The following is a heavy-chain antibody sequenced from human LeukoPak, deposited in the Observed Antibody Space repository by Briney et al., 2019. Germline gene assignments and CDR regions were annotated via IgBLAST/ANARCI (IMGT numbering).Heavy chain of an antibody. CDR3: AKWADYGSGRRDWVFDY. J-gene: IGHJ4*02. V-gene: IGHV3-23*01. D-gene: IGHD3-10*01. Sequence: GGSLRLSCAASGFTFSSYATSWVRQAPGKGLEWVSAISGSGGSTYYADSVKGRFTISRDNSKNTQYLQMNSLRAEDTAVYYRAKWADYGSGRRDWVFDYWGQGTLVTVSS. CDR1: GFTFSSYA. CDR2: ISGSGGST.